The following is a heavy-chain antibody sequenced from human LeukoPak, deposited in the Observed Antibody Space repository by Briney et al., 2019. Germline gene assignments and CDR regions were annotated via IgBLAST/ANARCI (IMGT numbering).Heavy chain of an antibody. CDR2: INPNSGGT. CDR3: ARDSRPGYYYGSGSYSHFDY. J-gene: IGHJ4*02. CDR1: GYTFTGYY. V-gene: IGHV1-2*02. D-gene: IGHD3-10*01. Sequence: ASVKVSCKASGYTFTGYYMHWVRQAPGQGLEWMGWINPNSGGTNYAQKFQGRVTMTRDTSISTAYMELSRLRSDDTAVYYCARDSRPGYYYGSGSYSHFDYWGQGTLVTVSS.